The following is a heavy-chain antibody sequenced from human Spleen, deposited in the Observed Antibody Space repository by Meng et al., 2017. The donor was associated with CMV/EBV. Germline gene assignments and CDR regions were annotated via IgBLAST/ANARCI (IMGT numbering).Heavy chain of an antibody. CDR1: GFTFSSYA. Sequence: GGSLRLSCAASGFTFSSYAMSWVRQAPGKGLEWVSAISGSGGSTYYADSVKGRFTISRDNSKDTLYLQMNSLRAEDTAVYYCAKDWSGPTTVTTFDYWGQGTLVTVSS. J-gene: IGHJ4*02. CDR2: ISGSGGST. V-gene: IGHV3-23*01. CDR3: AKDWSGPTTVTTFDY. D-gene: IGHD4-17*01.